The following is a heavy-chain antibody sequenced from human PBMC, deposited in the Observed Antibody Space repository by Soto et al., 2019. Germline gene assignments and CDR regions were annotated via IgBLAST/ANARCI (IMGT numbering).Heavy chain of an antibody. CDR1: GGTFSSYA. V-gene: IGHV1-69*06. CDR3: GSGPLSTPIHNWFDP. J-gene: IGHJ5*02. CDR2: IIPIFGTA. D-gene: IGHD2-21*02. Sequence: QVQLVQSGAEVKKPGSSVKVSCKASGGTFSSYAISWVRQAPGQGLEWMGGIIPIFGTANYAQKFQGRVTITADKSASTAYMELSSLRSEDRAVYYCGSGPLSTPIHNWFDPWGQGTLVTVSS.